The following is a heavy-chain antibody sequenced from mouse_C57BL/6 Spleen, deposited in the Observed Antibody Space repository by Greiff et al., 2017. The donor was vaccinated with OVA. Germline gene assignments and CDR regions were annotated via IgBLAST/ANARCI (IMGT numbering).Heavy chain of an antibody. Sequence: QVQLQQPGTELLKPGASVKLSCKASGYTFTSYWMHWVKQRPGQGLEWIGNINPSNGGTNYNEKFKSKATLTVDKSSSTAYMQLSSLTSEDSAVYYCARKGANWPYAMDYWGQGTSVTVSS. CDR3: ARKGANWPYAMDY. J-gene: IGHJ4*01. CDR2: INPSNGGT. D-gene: IGHD4-1*01. V-gene: IGHV1-53*01. CDR1: GYTFTSYW.